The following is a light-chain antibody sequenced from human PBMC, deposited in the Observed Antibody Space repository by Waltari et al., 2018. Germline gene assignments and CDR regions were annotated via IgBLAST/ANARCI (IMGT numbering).Light chain of an antibody. J-gene: IGLJ2*01. Sequence: QSVLTQPPSVSGAPGQRVTISCTGSWSNIGAGYDVHWYQPLPGKAPPLLVYGVNTRPPGVPDRFFGSKSGTSASLAIPGLQPEDEADYYCQSYDTKVGVVFGGGSKLTVL. CDR3: QSYDTKVGVV. CDR1: WSNIGAGYD. CDR2: GVN. V-gene: IGLV1-40*01.